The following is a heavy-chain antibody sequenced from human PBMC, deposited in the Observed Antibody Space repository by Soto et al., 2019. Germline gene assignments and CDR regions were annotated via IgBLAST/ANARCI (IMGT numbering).Heavy chain of an antibody. CDR2: VTPNSGGT. V-gene: IGHV1-8*02. CDR1: GYTFQTYD. Sequence: QAQLVQSGAEVKKPGASVKVSCKASGYTFQTYDIIWVRQATGQGLEWMGWVTPNSGGTVYAQKFQGRVTMTRDTPIRTAHMELRRLRTDDTALSSRATHQYQTQLVNWGQRTLVTVSS. J-gene: IGHJ4*02. CDR3: ATHQYQTQLVN. D-gene: IGHD1-1*01.